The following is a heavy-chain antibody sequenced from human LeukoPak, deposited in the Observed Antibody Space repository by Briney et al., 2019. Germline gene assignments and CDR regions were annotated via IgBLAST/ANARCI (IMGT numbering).Heavy chain of an antibody. CDR3: ARDRKGSSSSLFWFDP. V-gene: IGHV3-7*01. D-gene: IGHD6-13*01. CDR2: IKQDGSEK. Sequence: GGSLRLSCAASGFTFSSYWMSWVRQAPGKGLEWVANIKQDGSEKYYVDSVKGRFTISRDNAKNSLYLQMNSLRAEDTAVYYCARDRKGSSSSLFWFDPWGQGTLVTVSS. CDR1: GFTFSSYW. J-gene: IGHJ5*02.